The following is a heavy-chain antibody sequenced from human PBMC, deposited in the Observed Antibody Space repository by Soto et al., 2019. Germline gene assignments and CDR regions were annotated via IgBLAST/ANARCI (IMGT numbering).Heavy chain of an antibody. CDR1: GGSISSYG. D-gene: IGHD6-19*01. V-gene: IGHV4-59*01. Sequence: PSETLSLTCTVSGGSISSYGWSWIRQPPGKGLEWIGYIYYSGSTNYNPSLKSRVTISVDTSKNQFSLKLSSVTAADTAVYYCARAPAGSGWYGYYFDYWGQGTLVTVSS. CDR2: IYYSGST. J-gene: IGHJ4*02. CDR3: ARAPAGSGWYGYYFDY.